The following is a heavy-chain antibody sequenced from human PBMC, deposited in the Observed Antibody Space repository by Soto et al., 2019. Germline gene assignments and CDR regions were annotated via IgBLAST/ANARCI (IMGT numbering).Heavy chain of an antibody. D-gene: IGHD2-2*02. V-gene: IGHV1-8*01. CDR3: ASGKNPGSSYNWFDP. J-gene: IGHJ5*02. CDR1: GYTFASYD. CDR2: MNPNSGNT. Sequence: GASVKVSCKASGYTFASYDINWVRQATGQGLEWMGWMNPNSGNTDYARKFQGRITMTRDTSIRTAYMELSGLTSEDTAVYYCASGKNPGSSYNWFDPWGQGTLVTVSA.